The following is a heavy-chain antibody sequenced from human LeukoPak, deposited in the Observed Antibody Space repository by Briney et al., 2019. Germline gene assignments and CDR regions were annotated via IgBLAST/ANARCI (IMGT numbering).Heavy chain of an antibody. CDR3: ARDGIVGATFPDY. D-gene: IGHD1-26*01. J-gene: IGHJ4*02. CDR1: GFTVSSNY. V-gene: IGHV3-53*04. CDR2: IYSGGST. Sequence: GGSLRLSCAASGFTVSSNYMSWVRQAPGKRLEWVSVIYSGGSTYCADSVKGRFTISRHNSKNTLYLQMNSLRAEDTAVYYCARDGIVGATFPDYWGQGTLVTVSS.